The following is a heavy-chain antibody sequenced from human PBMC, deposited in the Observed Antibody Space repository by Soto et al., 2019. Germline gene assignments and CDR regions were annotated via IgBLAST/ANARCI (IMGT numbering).Heavy chain of an antibody. CDR2: ISINSNYK. D-gene: IGHD6-6*01. J-gene: IGHJ5*02. Sequence: GGSLRLSSAASLFTLSNYSMSWVRQTPGKGLEWVSSISINSNYKYYVDSVQVRFTISRDNAKRSLYLQMNSLRAEDTAVYYCARARTSTWSGTTRGWFDPWGQGSLVIVSS. CDR3: ARARTSTWSGTTRGWFDP. CDR1: LFTLSNYS. V-gene: IGHV3-21*01.